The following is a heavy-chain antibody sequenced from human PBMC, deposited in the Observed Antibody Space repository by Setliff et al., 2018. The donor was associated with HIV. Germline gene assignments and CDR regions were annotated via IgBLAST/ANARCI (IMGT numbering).Heavy chain of an antibody. CDR2: IYYTRNT. J-gene: IGHJ5*02. Sequence: SETLSLTCTVSGGSISSYYWSWIRQPPGKGLEWIGYIYYTRNTKYNPSLKSRVTMSLDTSKNEFSLKLSSVTAADTAVYYCARGQYCGGGSCYSPSYNWFDPWGQGTLVTVSS. D-gene: IGHD2-15*01. CDR1: GGSISSYY. CDR3: ARGQYCGGGSCYSPSYNWFDP. V-gene: IGHV4-59*08.